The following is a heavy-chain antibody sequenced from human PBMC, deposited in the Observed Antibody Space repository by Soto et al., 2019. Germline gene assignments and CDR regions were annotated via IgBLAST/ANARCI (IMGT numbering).Heavy chain of an antibody. D-gene: IGHD5-18*01. J-gene: IGHJ5*02. CDR1: GYTFTSYY. CDR2: INPSGGSA. Sequence: ASVKVSCKASGYTFTSYYMHWVRQAPGQGLEWMGIINPSGGSASYAQKFQGRVTMTRDTSTSTVYMELSSLRSEDTAVYYCARVYPSDTRYGYVGNNWFDPWGQGTLVTVSS. V-gene: IGHV1-46*03. CDR3: ARVYPSDTRYGYVGNNWFDP.